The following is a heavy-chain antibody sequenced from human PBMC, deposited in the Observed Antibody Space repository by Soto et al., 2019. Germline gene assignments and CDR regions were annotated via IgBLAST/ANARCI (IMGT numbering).Heavy chain of an antibody. CDR1: GFTFSKYW. CDR3: ARRATTSAGYFDL. CDR2: IKQDGSEK. J-gene: IGHJ2*01. D-gene: IGHD1-26*01. V-gene: IGHV3-7*01. Sequence: GGSLRLSCAASGFTFSKYWMSWVRQAPGKGLEWVANIKQDGSEKNYKDSVKGRLTISRDNAKNSLSLQMNSLRAEETAVYYCARRATTSAGYFDLWGRGTLVTVSS.